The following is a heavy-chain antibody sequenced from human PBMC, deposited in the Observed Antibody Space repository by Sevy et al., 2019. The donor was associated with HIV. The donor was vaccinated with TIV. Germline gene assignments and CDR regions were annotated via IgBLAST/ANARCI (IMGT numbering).Heavy chain of an antibody. CDR2: IYPDDSDT. D-gene: IGHD3-22*01. V-gene: IGHV5-51*01. J-gene: IGHJ4*02. Sequence: GESLKISCKGSGYSFTSHWIGWVRHMPGKGLEWMGIIYPDDSDTRYSPSFQGQVTFSADKFISTAYLQWSSLKASDTGMYYCATSRSGYFDSSGYYIYWGQGTLVTVSS. CDR3: ATSRSGYFDSSGYYIY. CDR1: GYSFTSHW.